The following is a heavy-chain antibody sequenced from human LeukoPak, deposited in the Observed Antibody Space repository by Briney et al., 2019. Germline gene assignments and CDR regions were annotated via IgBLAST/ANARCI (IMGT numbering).Heavy chain of an antibody. D-gene: IGHD3-10*01. Sequence: PSETLSLTCTVSGGSISSGGYYWSWIRQHPGKGLEWIGYIYYSGSTYYNPSLKSRVTISVDTSKNEFSLNLSSLTSADTAVYYCARDSRPYGQNWFDPWGPGTLVTVSS. CDR3: ARDSRPYGQNWFDP. V-gene: IGHV4-31*03. CDR1: GGSISSGGYY. J-gene: IGHJ5*02. CDR2: IYYSGST.